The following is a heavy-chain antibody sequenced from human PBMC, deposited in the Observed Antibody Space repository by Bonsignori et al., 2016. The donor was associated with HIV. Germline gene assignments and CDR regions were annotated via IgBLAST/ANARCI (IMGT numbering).Heavy chain of an antibody. J-gene: IGHJ1*01. V-gene: IGHV1-18*01. CDR2: ISAYNGNT. D-gene: IGHD3-16*01. CDR3: ARDPGGRSEYFQH. Sequence: WVRQAPGQGLEWMGWISAYNGNTNYAQKLQGRVTMTTDTSTSTAYMELRSLRSDDTAVYYCARDPGGRSEYFQHWGQGTLVTVSS.